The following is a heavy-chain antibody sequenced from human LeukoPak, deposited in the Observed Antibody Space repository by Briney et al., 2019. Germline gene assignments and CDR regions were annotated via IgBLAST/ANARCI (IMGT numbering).Heavy chain of an antibody. J-gene: IGHJ4*02. CDR3: TKDRRGPAAGTWYFDS. CDR2: ITAIDGRT. D-gene: IGHD6-13*01. CDR1: GFTFSSTT. Sequence: PGGSLRLSCVASGFTFSSTTMGWVRQAPGRGLEWVSSITAIDGRTYYADSVRGRFTISRDNSKNTVYLQLNSLRAGDTVIYYCTKDRRGPAAGTWYFDSWGQGTLVTVSS. V-gene: IGHV3-23*01.